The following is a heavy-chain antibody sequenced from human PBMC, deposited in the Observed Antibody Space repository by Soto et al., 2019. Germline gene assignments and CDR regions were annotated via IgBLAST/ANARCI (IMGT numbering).Heavy chain of an antibody. Sequence: TSETLSLTCTVSGGSISSNYWTWIRQPPGKGLEWIGYGYNSGSTNYNPSLKRRVTISEDTSKSQFSLKVNSMTAADTAVYSCARYRREAVAGYTLDNWGQGMLVTVSS. CDR1: GGSISSNY. D-gene: IGHD6-13*01. CDR3: ARYRREAVAGYTLDN. V-gene: IGHV4-59*01. CDR2: GYNSGST. J-gene: IGHJ4*02.